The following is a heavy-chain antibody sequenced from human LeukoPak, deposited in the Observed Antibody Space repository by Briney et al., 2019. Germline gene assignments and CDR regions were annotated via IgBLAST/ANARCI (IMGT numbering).Heavy chain of an antibody. J-gene: IGHJ4*02. CDR1: GFTFSSDW. CDR2: INRDGRST. V-gene: IGHV3-74*01. D-gene: IGHD6-19*01. Sequence: GGSLRLSCAASGFTFSSDWMHWVRQAPGKGLVWVSRINRDGRSTTYADSVKGRFTISRANAKNSLYLQMNSLRAEDTAVYFCARDVGAMAGIFDFWGQGALVTVSS. CDR3: ARDVGAMAGIFDF.